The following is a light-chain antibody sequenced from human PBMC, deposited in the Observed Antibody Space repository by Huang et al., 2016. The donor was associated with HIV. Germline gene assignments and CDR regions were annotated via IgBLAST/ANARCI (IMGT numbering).Light chain of an antibody. CDR3: QQYNNWPPLLT. V-gene: IGKV3-15*01. CDR1: QSINNN. Sequence: EIVLTQSPATLSLSPGERAALSCRATQSINNNLAWYQQKPGQSPRLLIYGASPRATCIPTRFSGSGSGTEFTLTISSLQSEDFAVYYCQQYNNWPPLLTFGGGTKVEIK. CDR2: GAS. J-gene: IGKJ4*01.